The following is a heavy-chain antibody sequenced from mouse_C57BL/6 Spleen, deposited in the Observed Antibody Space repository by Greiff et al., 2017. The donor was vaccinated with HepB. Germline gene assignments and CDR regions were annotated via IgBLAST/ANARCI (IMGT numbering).Heavy chain of an antibody. J-gene: IGHJ4*01. D-gene: IGHD1-1*01. Sequence: DVMLVESGGGLVQPGGSLKLSCAASGFTFSDYYMYWVRQTPEKRLEWVAYISNGGGSTYYPDTVKGRFTIPRDNAKNILYLQMSRLKSEDTAMYYCARPFITTVVDYYAMDYWGQGTSVTVSS. CDR3: ARPFITTVVDYYAMDY. CDR1: GFTFSDYY. V-gene: IGHV5-12*01. CDR2: ISNGGGST.